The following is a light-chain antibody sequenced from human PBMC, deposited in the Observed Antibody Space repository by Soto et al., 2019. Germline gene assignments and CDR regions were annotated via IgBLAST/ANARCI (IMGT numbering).Light chain of an antibody. V-gene: IGKV3-20*01. Sequence: EIVLTQSPGALSLSPGERATLSCRASQSVSSSYLAWYQQKPGQAPSLFIYGASSRATGIPDRFSGSGSGTDFTLTISRLEPEDFAVYYCQQYDTSPAFGQGTKVEIK. CDR2: GAS. CDR3: QQYDTSPA. J-gene: IGKJ1*01. CDR1: QSVSSSY.